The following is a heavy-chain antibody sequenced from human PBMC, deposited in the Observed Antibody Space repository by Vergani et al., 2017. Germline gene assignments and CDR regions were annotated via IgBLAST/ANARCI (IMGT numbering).Heavy chain of an antibody. D-gene: IGHD6-13*01. CDR1: GYSFTSYC. CDR2: IYPGYSYT. Sequence: EVQLVQSGAEVKKPGESLKISCKGSGYSFTSYCIGWVRQMPGKGLDWMGIIYPGYSYTRYSPSFQGQVTISADKSISTAYLQWCSLTASNTAMYYCSRRGIAAGQYYFDYWGQGTLVTVSS. CDR3: SRRGIAAGQYYFDY. V-gene: IGHV5-51*01. J-gene: IGHJ4*02.